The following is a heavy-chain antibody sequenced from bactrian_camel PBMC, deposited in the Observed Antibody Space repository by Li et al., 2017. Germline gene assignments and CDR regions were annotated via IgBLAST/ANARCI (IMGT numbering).Heavy chain of an antibody. J-gene: IGHJ4*01. CDR1: GEAIGYETYC. V-gene: IGHV3S55*01. Sequence: HVQLVESGGGSVQAGGSLRLSCIYNGEAIGYETYCMAWFRQAPGKEREGVASIDRHGITTYAEAVEGRFTISRDNAKNTLFLQMDDLKPEDTAMYYCAADRFLGDKGGCPPPVVGDNFWGQGTQVTVS. D-gene: IGHD5*01. CDR2: IDRHGIT. CDR3: AADRFLGDKGGCPPPVVGDNF.